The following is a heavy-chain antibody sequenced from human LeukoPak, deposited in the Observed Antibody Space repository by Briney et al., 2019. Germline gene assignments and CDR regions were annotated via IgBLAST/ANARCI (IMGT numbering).Heavy chain of an antibody. CDR3: ARGVPYYDFWSARGQHAFDI. CDR2: INPKNGGT. D-gene: IGHD3-3*01. CDR1: GYTFTGYY. J-gene: IGHJ3*02. V-gene: IGHV1-2*02. Sequence: ASVKVSCKASGYTFTGYYMHWVRQAPGQGLEWMGLINPKNGGTSYAQKFQGRVTMTRDTSITTAYMELSSLRSEDTAVYYCARGVPYYDFWSARGQHAFDIWGQGTMVTVSS.